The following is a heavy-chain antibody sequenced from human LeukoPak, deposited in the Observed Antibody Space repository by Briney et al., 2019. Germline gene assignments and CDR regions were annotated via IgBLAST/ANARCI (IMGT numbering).Heavy chain of an antibody. J-gene: IGHJ3*02. Sequence: SQTLSLTCAISGDSVSSNSAAWNWIRQSPSRGLEWLGRTYYRSKWYNDYAVSVKSRITINPDTPKNQFSPQLDSVTPEDTAVYYCCHSLSGRTGAFDIWGRGTVVTVSS. CDR3: CHSLSGRTGAFDI. CDR2: TYYRSKWYN. D-gene: IGHD2-21*01. CDR1: GDSVSSNSAA. V-gene: IGHV6-1*01.